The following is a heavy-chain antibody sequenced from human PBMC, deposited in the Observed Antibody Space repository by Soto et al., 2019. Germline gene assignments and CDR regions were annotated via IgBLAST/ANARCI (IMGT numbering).Heavy chain of an antibody. CDR2: ISSSSSYT. J-gene: IGHJ4*02. Sequence: QVQLVESGGGLVKPGGSLRLSCAASGFTFSDYYMSWIRQAPGKGLERVSYISSSSSYTNYADSVKGRFTISKDNARTPLYLQMKSLRADYTAVYYCARDLHRYSGYDYVDYLCQGSRVTFCS. D-gene: IGHD5-12*01. CDR1: GFTFSDYY. CDR3: ARDLHRYSGYDYVDY. V-gene: IGHV3-11*05.